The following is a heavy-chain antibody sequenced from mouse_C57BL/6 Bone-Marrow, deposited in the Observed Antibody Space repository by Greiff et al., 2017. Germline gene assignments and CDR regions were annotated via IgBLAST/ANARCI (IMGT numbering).Heavy chain of an antibody. CDR2: IDPENGDT. V-gene: IGHV14-4*01. Sequence: EVQRVESGAELVRPGASVTLSCTASGFNIKDDYMHWVKQRPEQGLEWIGWIDPENGDTEYASKFQGKATITTDTSSNTAYLQLSSLTSEDTAVYYCTTYYYWGQGTTLTVSS. CDR3: TTYYY. CDR1: GFNIKDDY. J-gene: IGHJ2*01.